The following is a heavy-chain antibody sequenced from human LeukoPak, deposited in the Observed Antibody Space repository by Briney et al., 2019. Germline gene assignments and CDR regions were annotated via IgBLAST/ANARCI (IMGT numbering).Heavy chain of an antibody. Sequence: ASVKVSCKASGYTFSSYGISWVRQAPGQGLEWMGWISAYNGNTNYAQKLQGRVTMTTDTSTTTAYMELRSLRCDDTAVYYCERVGNCRNTSCYPQYFDYWGQGALVTVSS. J-gene: IGHJ4*02. D-gene: IGHD2-2*03. CDR1: GYTFSSYG. CDR2: ISAYNGNT. V-gene: IGHV1-18*01. CDR3: ERVGNCRNTSCYPQYFDY.